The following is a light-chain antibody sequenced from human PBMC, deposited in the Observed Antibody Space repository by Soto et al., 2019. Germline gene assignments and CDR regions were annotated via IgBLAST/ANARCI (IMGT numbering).Light chain of an antibody. CDR1: QSVNDN. V-gene: IGKV3-11*01. Sequence: EIVMTQSPATLSVSPGERATLSCRTSQSVNDNLAWYQQKPGQAPRLLVYGASTGATGIPARFSGSGSGTDFTLTISRLEPEDFAVYYCQQRSSWPITFGQRTLPEIK. CDR2: GAS. J-gene: IGKJ5*01. CDR3: QQRSSWPIT.